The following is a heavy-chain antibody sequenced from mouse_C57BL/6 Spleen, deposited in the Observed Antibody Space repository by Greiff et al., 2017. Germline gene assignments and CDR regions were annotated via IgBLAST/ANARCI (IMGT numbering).Heavy chain of an antibody. CDR2: ISDGGSYT. CDR3: ARDRSTLSFDY. J-gene: IGHJ2*01. Sequence: EVQLVESGGGLVKPGGSLKLSCAASGFTFSSYAMSWVRQTPEKRLEWVATISDGGSYTYYPANVKGRFTISRDNAKNNLYLQMSHLKSEDTAMYYCARDRSTLSFDYWGQGTTLTVSS. D-gene: IGHD5-1*01. CDR1: GFTFSSYA. V-gene: IGHV5-4*01.